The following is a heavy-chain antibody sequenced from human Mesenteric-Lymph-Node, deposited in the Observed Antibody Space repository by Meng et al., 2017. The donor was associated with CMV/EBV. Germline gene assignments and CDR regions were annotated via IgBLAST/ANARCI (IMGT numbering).Heavy chain of an antibody. J-gene: IGHJ4*02. V-gene: IGHV4-39*01. CDR1: GGSISSTSYK. CDR3: ARHPPYYDFWSGYYFYFDY. D-gene: IGHD3-3*01. CDR2: FYYSGTT. Sequence: SETLSLTCTVSGGSISSTSYKWGWIRQPPGKGLEWIGSFYYSGTTYYNPSLKSRVTISADTSTKNFSLKLTSVTAADTAVYYCARHPPYYDFWSGYYFYFDYWGQGTLVTVSS.